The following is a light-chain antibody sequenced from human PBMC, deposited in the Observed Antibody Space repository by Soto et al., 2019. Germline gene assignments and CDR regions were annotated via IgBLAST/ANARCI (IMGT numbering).Light chain of an antibody. V-gene: IGKV3-20*01. CDR3: QQHGDSLT. CDR2: GAS. Sequence: ETVLTQSPGTLSLSPGERATLSCRASHIVNSNYLGWYQQKPGQAPRLLMDGASSRATGTPDRFSGSGSGTDFTLTISRLEPEDFAVYYCQQHGDSLTFGGGTKVDIK. J-gene: IGKJ4*01. CDR1: HIVNSNY.